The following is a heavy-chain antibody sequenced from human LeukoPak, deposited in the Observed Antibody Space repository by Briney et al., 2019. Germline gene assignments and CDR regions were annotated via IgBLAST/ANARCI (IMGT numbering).Heavy chain of an antibody. CDR1: GFTSGHFA. D-gene: IGHD3-10*01. V-gene: IGHV3-49*04. J-gene: IGHJ4*02. CDR2: IRMKAFGGTA. Sequence: GGSLKLSCTASGFTSGHFAMSWVRQAPGKGLEWIGFIRMKAFGGTAEYAASVKGRFTISSDDSNSIAYLQMDSLKTEDTGIYYCVRSYDSWGQGTLVIVSS. CDR3: VRSYDS.